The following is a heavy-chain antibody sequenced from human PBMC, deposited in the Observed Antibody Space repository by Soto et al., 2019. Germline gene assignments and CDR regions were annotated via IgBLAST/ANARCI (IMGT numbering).Heavy chain of an antibody. CDR1: GFTFSNSA. CDR3: AKVRVGIDVDFDY. Sequence: EVQLLESGGGLVQPGGSLRLSCAASGFTFSNSAMTWVRQAPAKGLEWVSTIRDSDSGGSTFYADSVKGRFTISRDDSKNTLYLQMSSLRAEGTAMYYCAKVRVGIDVDFDYWGQGALVTVSS. V-gene: IGHV3-23*01. CDR2: IRDSDSGGST. D-gene: IGHD2-21*01. J-gene: IGHJ4*02.